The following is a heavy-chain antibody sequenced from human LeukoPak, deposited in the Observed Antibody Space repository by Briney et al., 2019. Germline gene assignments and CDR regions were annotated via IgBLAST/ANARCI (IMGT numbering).Heavy chain of an antibody. CDR2: ISGSSTYI. V-gene: IGHV3-21*01. CDR3: ARGGDSYGFDY. J-gene: IGHJ4*02. Sequence: GGSLRLSCAASGFSFSSYTMNWVRQAPGKGLEWVSSISGSSTYIYYADSVKGRFTISRDNARNSLYLQMNSLRAEDTAVYYCARGGDSYGFDYWGQGTLVTVSS. CDR1: GFSFSSYT. D-gene: IGHD5-18*01.